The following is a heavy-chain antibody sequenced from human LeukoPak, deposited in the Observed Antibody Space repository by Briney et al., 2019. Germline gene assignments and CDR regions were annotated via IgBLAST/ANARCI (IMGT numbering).Heavy chain of an antibody. Sequence: SETLSLTCSVSGGSITGSSYYWAWIRQPPGKGLEWIGSIYYTGSTYYNPSLKSRVTISVDTSKNHISLKLTSVTAADTAVYYCTRGDPAVASFGYWGQGTLVTVSS. J-gene: IGHJ4*02. CDR1: GGSITGSSYY. CDR2: IYYTGST. V-gene: IGHV4-39*02. D-gene: IGHD6-19*01. CDR3: TRGDPAVASFGY.